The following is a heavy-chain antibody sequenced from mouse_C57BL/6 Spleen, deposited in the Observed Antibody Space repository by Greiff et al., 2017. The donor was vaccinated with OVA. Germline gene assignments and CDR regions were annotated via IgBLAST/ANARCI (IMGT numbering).Heavy chain of an antibody. CDR2: LDPENGDT. CDR1: GFNIKDDY. CDR3: TTFYGNLDWYFDV. J-gene: IGHJ1*03. Sequence: EVQLQESGAELVRPGASVKLSCTASGFNIKDDYMHWVKQRPEKGLEWIGWLDPENGDTEYASKFQGKATITADTSSNTAYLQLSSLTSEDTAVYYCTTFYGNLDWYFDVWGTGTTVTVSS. D-gene: IGHD2-1*01. V-gene: IGHV14-4*01.